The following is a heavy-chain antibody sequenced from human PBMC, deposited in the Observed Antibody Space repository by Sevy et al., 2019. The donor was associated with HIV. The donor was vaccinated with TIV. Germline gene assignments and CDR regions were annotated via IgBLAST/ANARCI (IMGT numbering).Heavy chain of an antibody. D-gene: IGHD3-22*01. CDR1: GFTFNTYA. J-gene: IGHJ4*02. V-gene: IGHV3-23*01. CDR3: AKEGPGYNYDSSGSFDY. Sequence: GGSLRLSCAASGFTFNTYAMSWVRRAPGKGLEWVSAISGSAFNIYYADSVKGRLTISRDNSKNTLYLQMNSLRAEDTAVYYCAKEGPGYNYDSSGSFDYWGQGTLVTVSS. CDR2: ISGSAFNI.